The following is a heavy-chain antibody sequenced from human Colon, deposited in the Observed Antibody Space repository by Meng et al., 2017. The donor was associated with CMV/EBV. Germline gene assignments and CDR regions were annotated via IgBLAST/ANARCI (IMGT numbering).Heavy chain of an antibody. D-gene: IGHD5-18*01. CDR3: ARSWIQLWFFDY. CDR1: AGSISSSSYY. CDR2: IYYSGST. V-gene: IGHV4-39*07. J-gene: IGHJ4*02. Sequence: VSAGSISSSSYYWGWIRQPPGKGLEWSGNIYYSGSTYYNPSLKSRVTVSVDTSKNQFSLRLSSVTAADTAVYYCARSWIQLWFFDYWGQGTLVTVSS.